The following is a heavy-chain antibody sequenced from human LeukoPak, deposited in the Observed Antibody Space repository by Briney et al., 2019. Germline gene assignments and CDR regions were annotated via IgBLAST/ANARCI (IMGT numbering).Heavy chain of an antibody. Sequence: GGSLRLSCAASGFTFSSYAMHWVRQAPGKGLEWVAVISYDGSNKYYADSVKGRFTISRDNSKNTLYLQMNSLRAEDTAVYYCARDYGGSYSGGGNYGMDVWGQGTTVTVSS. CDR1: GFTFSSYA. V-gene: IGHV3-30-3*01. D-gene: IGHD1-26*01. CDR2: ISYDGSNK. J-gene: IGHJ6*02. CDR3: ARDYGGSYSGGGNYGMDV.